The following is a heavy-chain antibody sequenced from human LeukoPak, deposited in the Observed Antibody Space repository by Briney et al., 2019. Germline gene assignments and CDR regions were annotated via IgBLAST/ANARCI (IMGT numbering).Heavy chain of an antibody. D-gene: IGHD3-10*01. J-gene: IGHJ4*02. Sequence: GGSLRLSCAASGFTFDTYTISWVRQAPGKGLEWVSVISGSGGSTFYADSVKGRFTISRDNSKNTLHLQMNSLRAEDTAIYYCARCLLWFGEVYDFWGQGTLVTVSS. CDR2: ISGSGGST. CDR3: ARCLLWFGEVYDF. CDR1: GFTFDTYT. V-gene: IGHV3-23*01.